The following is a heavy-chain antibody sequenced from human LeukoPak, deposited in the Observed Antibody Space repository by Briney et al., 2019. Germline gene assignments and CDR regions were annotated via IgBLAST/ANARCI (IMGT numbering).Heavy chain of an antibody. CDR3: AKDLWVGPYCSSTSCYIAY. D-gene: IGHD2-2*02. Sequence: PGGSLRLSCAASGFTFSSYAMSWVRQAPGKGLEWVSAISGSGGSTYYADSVKGRFTISRDNSKNTLYLQMNSLRAEDTAVYYCAKDLWVGPYCSSTSCYIAYWGQGTLVTVSS. V-gene: IGHV3-23*01. CDR1: GFTFSSYA. CDR2: ISGSGGST. J-gene: IGHJ4*02.